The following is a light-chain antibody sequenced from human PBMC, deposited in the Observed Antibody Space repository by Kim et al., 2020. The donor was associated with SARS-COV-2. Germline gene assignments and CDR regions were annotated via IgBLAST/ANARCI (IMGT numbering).Light chain of an antibody. Sequence: GQRVTISFSGSPSNLESHTVNWYQQLPGTAPKLLIYTNNQRPSGVPDRFSGSKSGTSASLAISGLQSEDEADYYCAAWDDSLNGVVFGGGTQLTVL. CDR3: AAWDDSLNGVV. CDR1: PSNLESHT. CDR2: TNN. V-gene: IGLV1-44*01. J-gene: IGLJ2*01.